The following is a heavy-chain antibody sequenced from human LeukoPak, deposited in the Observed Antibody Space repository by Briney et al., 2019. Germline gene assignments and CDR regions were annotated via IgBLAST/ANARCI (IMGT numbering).Heavy chain of an antibody. J-gene: IGHJ5*02. V-gene: IGHV1-69*13. CDR2: IIPIFGTA. Sequence: SVKVSCKASGGTFSSYAISWVRQAPRQGLEWMGGIIPIFGTANYAQKFQGRVTITADESTSTAYMELSSLRSEDTAVYYCASGVEYQLLQGNWFDPWGQGTLVTVSS. D-gene: IGHD2-2*01. CDR1: GGTFSSYA. CDR3: ASGVEYQLLQGNWFDP.